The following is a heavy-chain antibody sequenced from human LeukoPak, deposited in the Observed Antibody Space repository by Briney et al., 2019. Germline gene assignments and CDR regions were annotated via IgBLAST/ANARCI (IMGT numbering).Heavy chain of an antibody. D-gene: IGHD5-12*01. CDR2: IKPRGGST. CDR1: GYTFTSYY. V-gene: IGHV1-46*01. Sequence: SSVKVSFKASGYTFTSYYMHWVRQAPGQGLEWMVVIKPRGGSTSYAQRFQGRVTMTRDTSTSTVYMALSSLRSEDTAVYYCARDGYSGYGVGLFETRYYFDYWGQGTLVTVSS. J-gene: IGHJ4*02. CDR3: ARDGYSGYGVGLFETRYYFDY.